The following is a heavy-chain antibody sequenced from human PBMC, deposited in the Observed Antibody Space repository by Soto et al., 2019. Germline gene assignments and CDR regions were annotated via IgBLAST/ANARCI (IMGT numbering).Heavy chain of an antibody. CDR1: GGSISSVSYY. CDR2: IYYSGSA. D-gene: IGHD2-2*01. J-gene: IGHJ5*02. Sequence: QLQLQESGPGLVKPSETLSLTCSVSGGSISSVSYYWGWIRQPPGKGLEWIGSIYYSGSAYYSPPLKSRATMSVDTSKNQLSLELRSVTAADTAVYYCARLHCNSPNCVPLDPWGQGTLVTVSS. V-gene: IGHV4-39*01. CDR3: ARLHCNSPNCVPLDP.